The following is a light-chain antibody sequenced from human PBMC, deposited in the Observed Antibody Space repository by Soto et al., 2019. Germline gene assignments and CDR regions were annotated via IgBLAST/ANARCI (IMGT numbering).Light chain of an antibody. V-gene: IGKV1-33*01. CDR1: QDISNY. Sequence: DIQMTQSPSSLSASVGDRVTITCRASQDISNYLNWYQQRPGKAPKLLIYDASNLERGVPSRFSGTRSWTHFTVAFTSLQPEDVATYYCQQSDSLPITFGQGTRLEI. CDR3: QQSDSLPIT. J-gene: IGKJ5*01. CDR2: DAS.